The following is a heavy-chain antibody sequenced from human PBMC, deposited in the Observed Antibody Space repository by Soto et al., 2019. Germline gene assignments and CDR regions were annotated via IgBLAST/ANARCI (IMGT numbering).Heavy chain of an antibody. CDR3: AGGGSSGGWYFDL. J-gene: IGHJ2*01. CDR2: VSPIFGTT. D-gene: IGHD1-26*01. CDR1: GGSFSSPT. V-gene: IGHV1-69*01. Sequence: QVQLVQSGAEVKKPGSSVKVSCKASGGSFSSPTVSWVRLASGQGLEWMGGVSPIFGTTNYAQKFQGRVTITADASSGTAYLDLNSLKSDDTAVYFCAGGGSSGGWYFDLWGRGTLVTVSS.